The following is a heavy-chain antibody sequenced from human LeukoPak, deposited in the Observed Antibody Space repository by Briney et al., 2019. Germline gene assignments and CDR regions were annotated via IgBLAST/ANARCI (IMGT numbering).Heavy chain of an antibody. D-gene: IGHD2-15*01. Sequence: SETLSLTCTVSGDSISTYYWNWIRQPPGNGLEWIGYIYYSGSTNYNPSLKSRVTISVDTSKNQFSLRLSSVTAADTAVYYCARKLPGVHFDYWGQGTLVTVSS. CDR1: GDSISTYY. CDR2: IYYSGST. V-gene: IGHV4-59*01. J-gene: IGHJ4*02. CDR3: ARKLPGVHFDY.